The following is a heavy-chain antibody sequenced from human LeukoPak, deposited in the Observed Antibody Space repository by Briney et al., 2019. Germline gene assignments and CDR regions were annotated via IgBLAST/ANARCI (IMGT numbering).Heavy chain of an antibody. D-gene: IGHD6-19*01. CDR2: IYYSGST. Sequence: PSETLSLTCTVSGGSISSYYWSWIRQHPGKGLEWIGYIYYSGSTYYNPSLKSRVTISVDTSKNQFSLKLSSVTAADTAVYYCARVPVADKNWFDPWGQGTLVTVSS. J-gene: IGHJ5*02. CDR3: ARVPVADKNWFDP. CDR1: GGSISSYY. V-gene: IGHV4-59*06.